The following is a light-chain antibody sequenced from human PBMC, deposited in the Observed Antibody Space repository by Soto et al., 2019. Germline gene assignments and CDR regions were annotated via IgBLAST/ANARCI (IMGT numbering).Light chain of an antibody. CDR1: QSISSY. V-gene: IGKV1-39*01. J-gene: IGKJ2*01. Sequence: DIPVTQSPSSLSASVGDRVTITCRASQSISSYLNWYQQKPGKAPNLLIYAASSLQSGVPSRFSGSGSGTDFTLTIGSLQPEDFATYYCQQSYSTPYTFGQGTKVEI. CDR3: QQSYSTPYT. CDR2: AAS.